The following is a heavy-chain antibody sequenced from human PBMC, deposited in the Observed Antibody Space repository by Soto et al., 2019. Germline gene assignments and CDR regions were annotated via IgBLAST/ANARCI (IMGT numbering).Heavy chain of an antibody. V-gene: IGHV4-31*02. D-gene: IGHD3-9*01. J-gene: IGHJ4*02. CDR2: IYYSGST. Sequence: PSETLSLTCTVSGGSISSGGYYWSWIRQYPGKGLEWIGYIYYSGSTNYNPSLKSRVTISVDTSKNQFSLKLSSVTAADTAVYYCARHTGTGRDGYFEYWGQGTLVPVSS. CDR1: GGSISSGGYY. CDR3: ARHTGTGRDGYFEY.